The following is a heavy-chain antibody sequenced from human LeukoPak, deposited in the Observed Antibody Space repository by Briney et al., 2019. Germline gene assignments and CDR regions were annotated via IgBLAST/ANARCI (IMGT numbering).Heavy chain of an antibody. Sequence: GASVKVSCKAFGYTFTSNYMHWVRQAPGQGPEWMGVISPSGGSTTYAQKFQGRVTLTRDMSTSTDYLELSSLRAEDTAVYYCAKDGVVVTYYYYYMDVWGKGTTVTISS. V-gene: IGHV1-46*01. D-gene: IGHD3-22*01. CDR1: GYTFTSNY. CDR2: ISPSGGST. J-gene: IGHJ6*03. CDR3: AKDGVVVTYYYYYMDV.